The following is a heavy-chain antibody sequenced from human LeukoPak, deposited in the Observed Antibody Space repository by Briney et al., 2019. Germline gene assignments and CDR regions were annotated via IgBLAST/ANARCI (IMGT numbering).Heavy chain of an antibody. V-gene: IGHV4-59*01. CDR1: GGSINGYY. CDR2: IYYSGST. J-gene: IGHJ4*02. CDR3: ARVVGATVSPPFDN. Sequence: SETLSLTCTVSGGSINGYYWSWIRQPPGKGLEWIGYIYYSGSTNYNPSLKSQVTISVDTSMNQFSLKLSSVTAADTAVYYCARVVGATVSPPFDNWGQGTLVTVSS. D-gene: IGHD1-26*01.